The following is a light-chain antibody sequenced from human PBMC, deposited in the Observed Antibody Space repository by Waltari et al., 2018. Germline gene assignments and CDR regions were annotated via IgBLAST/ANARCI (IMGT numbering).Light chain of an antibody. CDR1: SSNIGAGYD. Sequence: QSVLTQPPSVSGAPGQRVTISCTGSSSNIGAGYDVYWYPQLPRPAPKLRIYGSYNRPSGVPDRFSASTSGTSASLAMTGLQAEDEADYYCQSFDRSLNGVIFGGGTKLTVL. J-gene: IGLJ2*01. CDR3: QSFDRSLNGVI. CDR2: GSY. V-gene: IGLV1-40*01.